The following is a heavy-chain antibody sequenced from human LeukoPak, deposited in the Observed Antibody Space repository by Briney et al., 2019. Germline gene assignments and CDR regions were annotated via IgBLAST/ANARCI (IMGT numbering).Heavy chain of an antibody. Sequence: ASVKVSCKASGYTFTGYYMHWVRQAPGQGLEWMGWINPNSGGTNYAQKFQGRVTMTRDTSISTAYMELSRLRSDDTAGYYCARAEFVPAAWGYYYYYGMDVWGQGTTVTVSS. CDR3: ARAEFVPAAWGYYYYYGMDV. D-gene: IGHD2-2*01. V-gene: IGHV1-2*02. CDR1: GYTFTGYY. J-gene: IGHJ6*02. CDR2: INPNSGGT.